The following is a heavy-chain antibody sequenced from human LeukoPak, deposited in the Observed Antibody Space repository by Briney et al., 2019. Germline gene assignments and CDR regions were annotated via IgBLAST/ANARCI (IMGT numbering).Heavy chain of an antibody. Sequence: GGSLRLSCATSGFTFDDYAMHWVRQAPGKGLEWVSGISWNSDNIGYADSAKGRFTISRDSAKNSLYLEMNSLRAEDTAFYYCAKGKGGKSSTSWYAGYFHHWGQGTLVTVSS. CDR2: ISWNSDNI. J-gene: IGHJ1*01. V-gene: IGHV3-9*01. CDR3: AKGKGGKSSTSWYAGYFHH. D-gene: IGHD6-13*01. CDR1: GFTFDDYA.